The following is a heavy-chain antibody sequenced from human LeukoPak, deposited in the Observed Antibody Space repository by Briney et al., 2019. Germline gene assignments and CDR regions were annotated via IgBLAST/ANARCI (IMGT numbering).Heavy chain of an antibody. Sequence: SETLSLTCSVSGYSISSGYYWGWIRQPPGKGLEWIGSIYHSGSTYYNPSLKSRVTISVDTSKNQFSLKLSSVTAADTAVYYCARLWRYAFDXWGQGTMVTVXS. CDR2: IYHSGST. J-gene: IGHJ3*02. CDR1: GYSISSGYY. V-gene: IGHV4-38-2*01. D-gene: IGHD1-1*01. CDR3: ARLWRYAFDX.